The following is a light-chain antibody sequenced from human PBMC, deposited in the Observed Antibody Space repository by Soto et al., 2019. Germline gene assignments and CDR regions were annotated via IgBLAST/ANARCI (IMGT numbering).Light chain of an antibody. CDR3: SSDAGSHVV. CDR1: RSDVGGYNY. Sequence: QSALTKPPSASGSPGQSVTIPCTGTRSDVGGYNYVSWYQQHPGKPPKHMIYEVSKRPSGIPDRCSGSKSGTTASLTVSGLQVEDDADYYFSSDAGSHVVFGGGTTLPAL. J-gene: IGLJ2*01. CDR2: EVS. V-gene: IGLV2-8*01.